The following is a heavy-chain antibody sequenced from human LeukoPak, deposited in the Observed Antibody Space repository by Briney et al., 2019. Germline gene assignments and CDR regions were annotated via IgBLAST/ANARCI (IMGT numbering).Heavy chain of an antibody. Sequence: PGGSLRLSCAASGFTFSSYAMHWVRQAPGKGLEYVSGISSNGGSTYYANSVKGRFTISRDNSKNTLYLKMNSLGDEDTAVYYCTKDGQPSTRSLLCRNGVCYEDYWGQGTLVTVSS. J-gene: IGHJ4*02. D-gene: IGHD2-8*01. CDR2: ISSNGGST. V-gene: IGHV3-64*01. CDR1: GFTFSSYA. CDR3: TKDGQPSTRSLLCRNGVCYEDY.